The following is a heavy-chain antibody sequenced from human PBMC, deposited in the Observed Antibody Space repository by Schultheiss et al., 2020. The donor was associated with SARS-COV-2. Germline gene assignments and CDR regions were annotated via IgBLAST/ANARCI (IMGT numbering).Heavy chain of an antibody. CDR1: GGSISSSSYY. CDR3: ARGWVYDILTGYSDDAFDI. Sequence: SETLSLTCTVSGGSISSSSYYWGWIRQPPGKGLEWIGSNYYSGSTYYNPSLKSRVTISVDTSKNQFSLKLSSVTAADTAVYYCARGWVYDILTGYSDDAFDIWGQGTMVTVSS. D-gene: IGHD3-9*01. V-gene: IGHV4-39*07. J-gene: IGHJ3*02. CDR2: NYYSGST.